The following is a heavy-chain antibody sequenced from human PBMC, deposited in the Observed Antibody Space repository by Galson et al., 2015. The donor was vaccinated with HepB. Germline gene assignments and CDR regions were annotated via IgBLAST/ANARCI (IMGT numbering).Heavy chain of an antibody. CDR1: GFTFSHYA. J-gene: IGHJ4*02. D-gene: IGHD3-16*02. CDR3: AKKVALYDYIWESYRLGYFDF. CDR2: ITDSGDNT. V-gene: IGHV3-23*01. Sequence: SLRLSCAASGFTFSHYAISWVRQAPGKGLEWVSAITDSGDNTYYADSVEGRFTISRDNPTNTLYLQMNNLRAEDTAVYYCAKKVALYDYIWESYRLGYFDFWGQGTLVTVSS.